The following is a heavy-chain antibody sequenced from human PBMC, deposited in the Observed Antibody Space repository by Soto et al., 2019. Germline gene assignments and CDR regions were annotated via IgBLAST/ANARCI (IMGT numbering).Heavy chain of an antibody. Sequence: ASVKVSCKASGGTFSSYAISWVRQAPGQGLEWMGGIIPIFGTANYAQKFQGRVTITADESTSTAYMELSSLRSEDTAVYYCARGSIWYDFWSGYYTGKNYYYGMDVWGQGTTVTVSS. D-gene: IGHD3-3*01. CDR1: GGTFSSYA. J-gene: IGHJ6*02. CDR3: ARGSIWYDFWSGYYTGKNYYYGMDV. CDR2: IIPIFGTA. V-gene: IGHV1-69*13.